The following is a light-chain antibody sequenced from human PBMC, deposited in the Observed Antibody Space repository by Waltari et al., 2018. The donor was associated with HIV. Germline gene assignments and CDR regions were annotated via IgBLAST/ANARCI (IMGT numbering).Light chain of an antibody. CDR1: SSDVGGYTY. V-gene: IGLV2-8*01. CDR2: EVS. Sequence: QSALTQPPSASGSPGQSVTISCTGTSSDVGGYTYVPWYRHHPGKAPKLLIYEVSKRPSGGPDRFSGSKSGNTASLTVSGLQAEDEADYYCSSYAGSNNLVFGGGTKLTVL. J-gene: IGLJ2*01. CDR3: SSYAGSNNLV.